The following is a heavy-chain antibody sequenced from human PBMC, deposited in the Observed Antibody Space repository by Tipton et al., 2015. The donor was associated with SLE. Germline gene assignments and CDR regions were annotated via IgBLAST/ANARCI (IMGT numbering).Heavy chain of an antibody. J-gene: IGHJ3*02. V-gene: IGHV4-4*07. D-gene: IGHD6-19*01. CDR3: ARALPRNRQWLDAFDI. Sequence: TLSLTCTVSGGSISSYYWSWIRQPAGKGLEWIGRIYTSGSTNYNPSLKIRVTMSVDTSKNQFSLKLSSVTAADTAVYYCARALPRNRQWLDAFDIWGQGTMVTVSS. CDR1: GGSISSYY. CDR2: IYTSGST.